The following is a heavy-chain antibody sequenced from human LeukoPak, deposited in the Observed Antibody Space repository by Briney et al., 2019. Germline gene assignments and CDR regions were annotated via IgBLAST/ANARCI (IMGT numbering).Heavy chain of an antibody. D-gene: IGHD7-27*01. CDR3: AKDGNWASVS. J-gene: IGHJ5*02. CDR2: IRHDGTDQ. CDR1: GFTFS. Sequence: PGGSLRLSCVGSGFTFSVHWVRQVPAKGLEWLTFIRHDGTDQHYADSVRGRFTISRDNSKNTVYLQMNSLRPEDTALYYCAKDGNWASVSWGQGTLVTVSS. V-gene: IGHV3-30*02.